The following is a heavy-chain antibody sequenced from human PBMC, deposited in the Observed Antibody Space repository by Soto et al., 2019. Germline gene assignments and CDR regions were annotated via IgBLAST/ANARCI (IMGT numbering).Heavy chain of an antibody. CDR1: GFTFSSYG. D-gene: IGHD6-13*01. V-gene: IGHV3-23*01. Sequence: EVQLLESGGTLVQPGGSLRLSCAASGFTFSSYGMSWVRQAPGKGLEWVSAISSSGGSTYYADSVKGRFTFSRDNSKNTVCLQLNSLSDEDTAVYYCAKGSGSSWYSTWGQGTLVTVSS. CDR2: ISSSGGST. CDR3: AKGSGSSWYST. J-gene: IGHJ4*02.